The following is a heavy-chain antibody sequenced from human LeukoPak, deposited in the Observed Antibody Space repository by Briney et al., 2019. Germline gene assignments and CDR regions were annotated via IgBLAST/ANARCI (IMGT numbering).Heavy chain of an antibody. D-gene: IGHD3-10*01. CDR1: GFTFSSYG. Sequence: PGGSLRLSCAASGFTFSSYGMSWVRQAPGKGLEWVSAISGSGGSTYYADSVKGRFTISRDNSKNTLYLQMNSLRAEDTAVYYCAKEALIWFGELWDYMDVWGKGTTVTISS. CDR2: ISGSGGST. CDR3: AKEALIWFGELWDYMDV. V-gene: IGHV3-23*01. J-gene: IGHJ6*03.